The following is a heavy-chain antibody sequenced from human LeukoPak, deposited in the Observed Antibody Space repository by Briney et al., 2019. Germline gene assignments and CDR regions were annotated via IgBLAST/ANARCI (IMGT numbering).Heavy chain of an antibody. V-gene: IGHV3-23*01. D-gene: IGHD1-1*01. Sequence: TGGFLRLSCAASGFTFGTYAMNWVRQAPGKGLEWLSGILGSGDRTYYADSVKGRFTISRDNSKNTLYLQMNSLRAEDTAIYYCAKDRKPGGRWNFDFWGQGTLVTVSS. CDR1: GFTFGTYA. CDR2: ILGSGDRT. CDR3: AKDRKPGGRWNFDF. J-gene: IGHJ4*02.